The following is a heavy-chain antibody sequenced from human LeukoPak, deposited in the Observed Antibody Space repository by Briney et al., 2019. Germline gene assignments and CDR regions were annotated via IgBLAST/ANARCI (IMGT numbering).Heavy chain of an antibody. CDR1: GGSISTHH. Sequence: SETLSLTCTVSGGSISTHHCSWIRQPPGRGLEWIGFLYHTGSANYNPSLKSRVTISVDTSKNQFSLKLSSVTAADTAIYYCTRSASYSTSLVAWGQGTKVIVSS. V-gene: IGHV4-59*11. J-gene: IGHJ3*01. D-gene: IGHD6-13*01. CDR2: LYHTGSA. CDR3: TRSASYSTSLVA.